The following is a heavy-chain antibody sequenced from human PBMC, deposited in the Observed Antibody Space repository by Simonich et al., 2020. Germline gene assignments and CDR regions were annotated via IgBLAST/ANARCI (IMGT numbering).Heavy chain of an antibody. V-gene: IGHV1-2*02. Sequence: QVQLVQSGAEVKKPGASVKVSCKASGYTFTGYYMHWVRQAPGQGLEREGWNNPNSGGTNYAQKFQGRVTMTRDTSISTAYMELSRLRSDDTAVYYCARGALTGDYYYMDVWGKGTTVTVSS. J-gene: IGHJ6*03. CDR2: NNPNSGGT. CDR3: ARGALTGDYYYMDV. CDR1: GYTFTGYY. D-gene: IGHD7-27*01.